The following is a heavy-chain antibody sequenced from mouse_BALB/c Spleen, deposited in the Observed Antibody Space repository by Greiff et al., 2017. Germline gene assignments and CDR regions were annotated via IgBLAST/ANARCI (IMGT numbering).Heavy chain of an antibody. J-gene: IGHJ4*01. V-gene: IGHV1S135*01. D-gene: IGHD2-4*01. CDR1: GYSFTGYN. CDR3: AIMITRFPYAMDY. Sequence: EVQLQQSGPELEKPGASVKISCTASGYSFTGYNMHWVKQSHGKSLEWIGNIDPYYGGTSYNQKFKGKATLTVDKSSSTAYMQLKSLTSEDSAVCYCAIMITRFPYAMDYWGQGTSVTVSS. CDR2: IDPYYGGT.